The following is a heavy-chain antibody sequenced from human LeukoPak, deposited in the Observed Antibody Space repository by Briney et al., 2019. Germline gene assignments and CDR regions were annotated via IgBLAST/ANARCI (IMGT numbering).Heavy chain of an antibody. Sequence: GGSLRLSCAASGFTFSSYAMSWVRQAPGKGLEWVSYISSSGSTIYYADSVKGRFTISRDNAKNSLYLQMNSLRAEDTAVYYCARSSSWCFDYWGQGTLVTVSS. D-gene: IGHD6-13*01. CDR2: ISSSGSTI. J-gene: IGHJ4*02. CDR1: GFTFSSYA. CDR3: ARSSSWCFDY. V-gene: IGHV3-48*04.